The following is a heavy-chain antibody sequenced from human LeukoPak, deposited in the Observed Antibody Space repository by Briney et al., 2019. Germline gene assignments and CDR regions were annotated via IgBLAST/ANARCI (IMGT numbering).Heavy chain of an antibody. CDR2: INHSGST. CDR1: GGSFSGYY. CDR3: ARGISRVLYYYYYGMDV. J-gene: IGHJ6*02. V-gene: IGHV4-34*01. D-gene: IGHD3-10*01. Sequence: SETLSLTCAVYGGSFSGYYWSWIRQPPGKGLEWIGEINHSGSTNYNPSLKSRVTISVDTSKNQFSLKLSSVTAADTAVYCCARGISRVLYYYYYGMDVWGQGTTVTVSS.